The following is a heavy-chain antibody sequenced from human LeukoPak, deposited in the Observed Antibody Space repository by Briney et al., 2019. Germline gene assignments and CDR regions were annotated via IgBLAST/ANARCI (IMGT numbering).Heavy chain of an antibody. J-gene: IGHJ4*02. D-gene: IGHD4-23*01. V-gene: IGHV4-4*02. CDR2: IYYSGST. Sequence: YPSGTLSLTCAVSGGSISSSNWWSWVRQPPGKGLEWIGYIYYSGSTYYNPSLKSRVTISVDTSKNQFSLKLSSVTAADTAVYYCAREGSSGNLYYFDYWGQGTLVTVSS. CDR3: AREGSSGNLYYFDY. CDR1: GGSISSSNW.